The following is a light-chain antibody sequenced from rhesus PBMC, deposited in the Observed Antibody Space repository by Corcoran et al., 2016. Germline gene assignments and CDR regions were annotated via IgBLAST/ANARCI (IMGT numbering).Light chain of an antibody. J-gene: IGLJ1*01. CDR1: LSDIGGSKR. CDR2: EVN. Sequence: QPAPTQSPSVSGSPGQSVTISCTGTLSDIGGSKRVSWYQQHPGQVPKLILYEVNKRPSGVSDRFAGSKSGNTASLTISGLQAEDEADYYGSSQTTGRTFIFGGGTRLTVL. CDR3: SSQTTGRTFI. V-gene: IGLV2-13*03.